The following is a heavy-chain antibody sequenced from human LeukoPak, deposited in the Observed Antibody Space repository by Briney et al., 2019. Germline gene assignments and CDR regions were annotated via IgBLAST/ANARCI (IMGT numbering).Heavy chain of an antibody. CDR2: ISVSAGAI. CDR3: ARKGYYFYGMDV. CDR1: GFSFSSYE. Sequence: GGSLRLSCAASGFSFSSYEMNWVRQAPGKGLEWISYISVSAGAISYADSVKGRFTMSRDNAKNSLSLQMSSLTADDTAVYYCARKGYYFYGMDVWGQGTTVTVSS. J-gene: IGHJ6*02. V-gene: IGHV3-48*03.